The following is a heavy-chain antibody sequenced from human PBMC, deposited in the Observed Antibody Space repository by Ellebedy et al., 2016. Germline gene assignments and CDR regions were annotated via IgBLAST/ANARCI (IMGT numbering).Heavy chain of an antibody. CDR3: ARVGGAAAGISSGRWGRATLYYYMDV. CDR2: INPNSGVT. J-gene: IGHJ6*03. D-gene: IGHD6-13*01. V-gene: IGHV1-2*02. CDR1: GYTFTAYY. Sequence: ASVKVSXXASGYTFTAYYMHWVRQAHGQGLEWMGWINPNSGVTNYAQKFQGRVTVTRDTSISTAYMELSRLTSDDTAVYYCARVGGAAAGISSGRWGRATLYYYMDVWGKGTTVTVSS.